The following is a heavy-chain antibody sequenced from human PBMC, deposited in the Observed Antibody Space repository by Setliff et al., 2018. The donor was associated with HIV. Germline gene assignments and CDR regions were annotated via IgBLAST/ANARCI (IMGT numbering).Heavy chain of an antibody. CDR3: ARSPPASSGSIEH. Sequence: SLRLSCAASGFTFSSYSMNWVRQAPGKGLEWVSYISSSGSTIYYADSAKGRFTISRDNAKNSLFLQMNSLRAEDTAVYYCARSPPASSGSIEHWGQGTLVTVSS. D-gene: IGHD3-22*01. CDR1: GFTFSSYS. V-gene: IGHV3-48*01. J-gene: IGHJ1*01. CDR2: ISSSGSTI.